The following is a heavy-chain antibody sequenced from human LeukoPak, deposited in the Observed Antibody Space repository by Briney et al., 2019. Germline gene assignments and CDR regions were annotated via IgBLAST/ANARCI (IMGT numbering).Heavy chain of an antibody. CDR2: VFSSGKT. V-gene: IGHV4-31*03. CDR1: GDSFSSGGY. CDR3: ARARTQYSDGSGLNWFDP. J-gene: IGHJ5*02. D-gene: IGHD3-22*01. Sequence: SETLSLTCTVSGDSFSSGGYSWIRQLPGMGLEWIGYVFSSGKTYYKTSLKSRVTISLDMSKNQFSLRLSSVTAADTAEYYCARARTQYSDGSGLNWFDPWGQGTLDNVSS.